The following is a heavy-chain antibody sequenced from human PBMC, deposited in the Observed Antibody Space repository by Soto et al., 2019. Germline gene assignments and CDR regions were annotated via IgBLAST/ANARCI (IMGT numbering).Heavy chain of an antibody. D-gene: IGHD3-10*01. CDR2: IYSGGST. CDR1: GFTVSSNY. V-gene: IGHV3-53*04. J-gene: IGHJ6*03. Sequence: EVQLVESGGGLVQPGGSLRLSCAASGFTVSSNYMSWVRQAPGKGLEWVSVIYSGGSTYYADSVKGRFTISRHNSKNTLYLQMNSLRAEDTAVYYCARNYYGSGSYPYYYYYMDVWGKGTTVTVSS. CDR3: ARNYYGSGSYPYYYYYMDV.